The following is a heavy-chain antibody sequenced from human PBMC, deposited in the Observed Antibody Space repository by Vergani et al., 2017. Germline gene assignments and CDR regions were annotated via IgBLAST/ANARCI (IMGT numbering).Heavy chain of an antibody. D-gene: IGHD5-18*01. Sequence: QVQLQQWGAGLLKPSETLSLTCAVYGGSFSGYYWSWIRQPPGKGLEWIGEINHSGSTNYNPSLKSRVTISVDTSKNQFSLKLSSVTAADTAVYYCEREERRGYSYGLANHFDYWGQGTLVTVSS. CDR3: EREERRGYSYGLANHFDY. CDR1: GGSFSGYY. V-gene: IGHV4-34*01. CDR2: INHSGST. J-gene: IGHJ4*02.